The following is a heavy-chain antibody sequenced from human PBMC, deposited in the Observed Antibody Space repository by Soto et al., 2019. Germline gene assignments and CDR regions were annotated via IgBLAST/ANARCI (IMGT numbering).Heavy chain of an antibody. CDR1: GFTFSSYA. V-gene: IGHV3-30-3*01. CDR2: ISYDGSNK. Sequence: QVQLVETGGGVVKPGRSLRLSCAASGFTFSSYAMHWVRQAPGRGLEWVAVISYDGSNKYYADSVKGRFTISRDNSKNTLYLQMNSLRAEDTAVYYCARDQYFGAAAGSRLLFWGQVTLVTGSS. J-gene: IGHJ4*02. D-gene: IGHD6-13*01. CDR3: ARDQYFGAAAGSRLLF.